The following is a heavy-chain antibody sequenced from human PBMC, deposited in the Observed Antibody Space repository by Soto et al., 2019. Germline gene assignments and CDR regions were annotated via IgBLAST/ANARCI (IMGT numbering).Heavy chain of an antibody. D-gene: IGHD4-17*01. J-gene: IGHJ4*02. CDR1: SGSMSSSNW. CDR2: AHQSGRT. Sequence: QVQLQESGPGLVKPSGTLSLTCTVSSGSMSSSNWWNWVRQTPGKGLEWIGEAHQSGRTNYNPSLKSRVTISVDKSKNRFSLNLSSVTAADTAVYYCARSEATVLDSWGQGTLVTVSS. V-gene: IGHV4-4*02. CDR3: ARSEATVLDS.